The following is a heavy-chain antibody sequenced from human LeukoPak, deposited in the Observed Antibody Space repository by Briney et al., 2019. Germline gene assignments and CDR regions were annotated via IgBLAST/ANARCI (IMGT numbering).Heavy chain of an antibody. CDR3: ARDGGGIAAAYYFDY. V-gene: IGHV3-64*01. Sequence: GGSLRLSCAASGFTFSSYAMHWVRQAPGKGLEYVSAISSNGGSTYYANSVEGRFTISRDNSKDTLYLQMGSLRAEDMAVYYCARDGGGIAAAYYFDYWGQGTLVTVSS. D-gene: IGHD6-13*01. CDR2: ISSNGGST. CDR1: GFTFSSYA. J-gene: IGHJ4*02.